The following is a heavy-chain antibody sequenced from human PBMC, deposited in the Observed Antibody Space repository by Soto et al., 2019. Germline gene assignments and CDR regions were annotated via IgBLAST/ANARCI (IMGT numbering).Heavy chain of an antibody. CDR1: GYTFTNYD. CDR3: ARGPAYSSAWLSFDY. D-gene: IGHD6-19*01. CDR2: MNPSSGET. J-gene: IGHJ4*02. Sequence: QVQLVQSGAEVKKPGASVKVSCKASGYTFTNYDIHWVRQATGQGLEWIGWMNPSSGETGYAQKFRGRVAMTRDTSISTVYMELSSLGSEVTAVYYCARGPAYSSAWLSFDYWGPGTLVTASS. V-gene: IGHV1-8*01.